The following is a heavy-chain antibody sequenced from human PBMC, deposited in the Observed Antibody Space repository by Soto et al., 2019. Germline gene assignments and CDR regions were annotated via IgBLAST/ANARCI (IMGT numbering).Heavy chain of an antibody. V-gene: IGHV1-69*01. Sequence: VQLVQSGAEVKKPGSSVKVSCKASGGTLRDYAVSWVRQARGQGLEWMGGIMPTVDSANYAQKFQGRLTITADESTSTANMELSSLTSDDTAIYYCAVAAVREILTEQSSGMAVWGQGTTVTVSS. J-gene: IGHJ6*02. D-gene: IGHD3-10*01. CDR1: GGTLRDYA. CDR3: AVAAVREILTEQSSGMAV. CDR2: IMPTVDSA.